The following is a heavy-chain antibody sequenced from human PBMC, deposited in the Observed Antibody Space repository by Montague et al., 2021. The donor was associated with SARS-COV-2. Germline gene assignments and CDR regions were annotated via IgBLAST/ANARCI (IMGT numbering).Heavy chain of an antibody. CDR3: ARWDPQTLTLIGLRGKSASDY. Sequence: SKTLSLTCAVYGGSFSGYYWTWIRQSPGKGLEWIAEINHSETTNYNFNPSLRSRVTISVDTSKSQFSLKLSSVTAADTGVYYCARWDPQTLTLIGLRGKSASDYWGQGTLVTVSS. CDR2: INHSETT. J-gene: IGHJ4*02. CDR1: GGSFSGYY. V-gene: IGHV4-34*01. D-gene: IGHD1-26*01.